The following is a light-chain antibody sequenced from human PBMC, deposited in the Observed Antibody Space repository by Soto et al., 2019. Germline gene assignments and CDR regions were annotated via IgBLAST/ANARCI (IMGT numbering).Light chain of an antibody. J-gene: IGKJ4*02. CDR1: QSISSY. CDR2: AAS. V-gene: IGKV1-12*01. CDR3: QHANSYPQT. Sequence: ILMTQSPSTFSASPGDRVTISCRASQSISSYLAWYQQKPGKAPKLLIYAASTMPTGIPARFSGSGSGTDFTLTITSLQPEDFAVYYCQHANSYPQTFGGGTKV.